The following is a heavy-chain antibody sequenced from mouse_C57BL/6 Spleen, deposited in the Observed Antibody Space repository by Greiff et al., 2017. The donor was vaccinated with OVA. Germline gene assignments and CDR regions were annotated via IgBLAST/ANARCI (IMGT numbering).Heavy chain of an antibody. CDR1: GYTFTDYY. CDR3: ARSLRLQVWFAY. J-gene: IGHJ3*01. Sequence: EVQLQQSGPELVKPGASVKISCKASGYTFTDYYMNWVKQSPGKSLEWIGDINPNNGGTSYNQKFKGKATLTVDKSSSTAYMELRSLTSEDSAVYYCARSLRLQVWFAYWGQGTLVTVSA. CDR2: INPNNGGT. D-gene: IGHD3-2*02. V-gene: IGHV1-26*01.